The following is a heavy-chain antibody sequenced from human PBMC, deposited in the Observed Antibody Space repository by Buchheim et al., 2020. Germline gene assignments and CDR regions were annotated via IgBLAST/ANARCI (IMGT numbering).Heavy chain of an antibody. CDR2: IDPSDSYT. D-gene: IGHD3-10*01. CDR3: ARHEAGSPGDYGSGSYYFDY. Sequence: EVQLVQSGAEVKKPGESLRISCKGSGYSFTSYWISWVRQMPGKGLEWMGRIDPSDSYTNYSPSFQGHVTISAGKSISTSYLQWSSLKASDTAMYYCARHEAGSPGDYGSGSYYFDYWGQGTL. V-gene: IGHV5-10-1*03. CDR1: GYSFTSYW. J-gene: IGHJ4*02.